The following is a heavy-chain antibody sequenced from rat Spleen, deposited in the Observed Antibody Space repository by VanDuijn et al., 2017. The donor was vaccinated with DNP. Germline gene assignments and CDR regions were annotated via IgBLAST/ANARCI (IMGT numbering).Heavy chain of an antibody. Sequence: EVQLMESGGDLVQPGRSLKLSCAASGFTFSNYVMAWVRQAPTKGLEWVASISTGGGNTYYRDSVKGRFTISRDNAKNTQYLQIDSLRSEDSATYYCASNNYFDYWGQGVMVTVSS. CDR3: ASNNYFDY. CDR2: ISTGGGNT. J-gene: IGHJ2*01. V-gene: IGHV5S13*01. CDR1: GFTFSNYV.